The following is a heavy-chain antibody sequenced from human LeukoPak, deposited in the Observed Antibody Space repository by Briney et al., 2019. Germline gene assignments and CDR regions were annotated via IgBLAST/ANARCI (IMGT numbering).Heavy chain of an antibody. CDR3: AREYSSGGYYVDV. CDR1: GYTFTNYA. V-gene: IGHV7-4-1*02. D-gene: IGHD6-19*01. Sequence: ASVKVSCKASGYTFTNYAMNWVRQAPGQGLEWMGWINPSTGSPTYAQGFTGRFVFSLDTSVSTAYLQISSLKAEDTAVYYCAREYSSGGYYVDVWGKGTTVTVSS. J-gene: IGHJ6*03. CDR2: INPSTGSP.